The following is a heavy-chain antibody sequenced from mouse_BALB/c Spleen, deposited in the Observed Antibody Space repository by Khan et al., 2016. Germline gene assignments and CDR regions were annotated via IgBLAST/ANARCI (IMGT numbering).Heavy chain of an antibody. J-gene: IGHJ2*01. CDR3: NAIYYGNYIYFDD. D-gene: IGHD2-1*01. CDR2: IDPENGAT. V-gene: IGHV14-4*02. CDR1: GFNIKDYY. Sequence: VQLQQSGAELVRSGASVRLSCTASGFNIKDYYIHWVKQRPEQGLEWIGWIDPENGATEYAPNFQGTATMTADTSSNTAYLQLSRLTSEDTAVYYCNAIYYGNYIYFDDWGQGTTLTVSS.